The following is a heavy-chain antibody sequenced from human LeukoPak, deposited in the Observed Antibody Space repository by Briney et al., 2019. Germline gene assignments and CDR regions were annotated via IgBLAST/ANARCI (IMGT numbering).Heavy chain of an antibody. CDR2: ISSSSSYI. V-gene: IGHV3-21*04. J-gene: IGHJ6*03. Sequence: GGSLGLSCAASGFTFSSYSMNWVRQAPGKGLEWVSSISSSSSYIYYADSVKGRFTISRDNAKNSLYLQMNSLRAEDTAFYYCARGGWHYYYMDVWGKGTTVTVSS. CDR3: ARGGWHYYYMDV. CDR1: GFTFSSYS. D-gene: IGHD6-19*01.